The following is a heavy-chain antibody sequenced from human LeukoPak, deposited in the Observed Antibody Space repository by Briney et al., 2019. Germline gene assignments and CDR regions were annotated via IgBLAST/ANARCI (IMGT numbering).Heavy chain of an antibody. CDR1: GFTFSNFG. CDR2: ISYDGKNE. V-gene: IGHV3-30*18. Sequence: GRSLRLSCAASGFTFSNFGMHWVRQAPGKGLEWVAVISYDGKNEYYTDSVKGRFTISRDNGKNTVYLQMNSLRAEDTAVYYCAKQMAVDYFDYWGQGTLVTVSS. D-gene: IGHD5-24*01. J-gene: IGHJ4*02. CDR3: AKQMAVDYFDY.